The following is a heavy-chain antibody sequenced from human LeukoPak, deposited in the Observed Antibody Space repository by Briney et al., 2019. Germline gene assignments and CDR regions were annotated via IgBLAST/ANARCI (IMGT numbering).Heavy chain of an antibody. J-gene: IGHJ4*02. V-gene: IGHV3-9*01. Sequence: GRSLRLSCAASGFTFDDYAMHWVRQAPGKGLEWASGISWNSGSIGYADSVKGRFTISRDNAKNSLYLQMNSLRAEDTALYYCAKDMHDWGQGTLVTVSS. CDR1: GFTFDDYA. CDR3: AKDMHD. CDR2: ISWNSGSI.